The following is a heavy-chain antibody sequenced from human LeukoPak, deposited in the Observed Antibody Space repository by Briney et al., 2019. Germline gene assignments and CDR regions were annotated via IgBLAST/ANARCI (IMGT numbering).Heavy chain of an antibody. D-gene: IGHD2-2*02. CDR1: GFTFSPYW. J-gene: IGHJ4*02. CDR3: ARGTALQDY. CDR2: INSDGTIT. Sequence: SGGSLRLSCAASGFTFSPYWMHWVRHVPGKGLVWVSDINSDGTITHYADSVKGRFTVSRDNAQDTLYLQMNSLRAEDTAVYYCARGTALQDYWGQGTLVTVSS. V-gene: IGHV3-74*01.